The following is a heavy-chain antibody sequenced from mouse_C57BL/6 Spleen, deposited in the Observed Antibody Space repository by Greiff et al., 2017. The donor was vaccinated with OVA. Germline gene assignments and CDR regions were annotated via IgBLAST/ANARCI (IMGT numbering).Heavy chain of an antibody. J-gene: IGHJ4*01. CDR1: GFSLTSYG. CDR2: IWRGGST. Sequence: VQLVESGPGLVQPSQSLSITCTVSGFSLTSYGVHWVRQSPGKGLEWLGVIWRGGSTDYNAAFMSRLSITKDNSKSQVFFKMNSLQADDTAIYYCAKNRGLLIYAMDYWGQGTSVTVSS. V-gene: IGHV2-5*01. CDR3: AKNRGLLIYAMDY. D-gene: IGHD1-1*01.